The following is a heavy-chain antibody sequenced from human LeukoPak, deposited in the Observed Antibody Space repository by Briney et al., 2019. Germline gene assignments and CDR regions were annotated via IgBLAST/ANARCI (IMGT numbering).Heavy chain of an antibody. J-gene: IGHJ4*02. Sequence: ASVKVSCKASGGTFSSYAISWVRKAPGQGLEWMGRIIPIFGTANYAQKFLGRVTITTDESTSTAYMELSSLRSEDTAVYYCVEAGVYSYDLDYWGQGTLVTVSS. CDR1: GGTFSSYA. V-gene: IGHV1-69*05. CDR3: VEAGVYSYDLDY. CDR2: IIPIFGTA. D-gene: IGHD5-18*01.